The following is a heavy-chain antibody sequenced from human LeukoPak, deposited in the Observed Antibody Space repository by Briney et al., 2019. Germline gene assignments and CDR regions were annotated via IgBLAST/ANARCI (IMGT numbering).Heavy chain of an antibody. V-gene: IGHV1-69*05. CDR1: GGTFSSYA. CDR3: ARVPESYCSSTSCYEDYYYYMDV. Sequence: SVKVSCTASGGTFSSYAISWVRQAPGQGLEWMGGIIPIFGTANYAQKFQGRVTITTDESTSTAYMELSSLRSEDTAVYYCARVPESYCSSTSCYEDYYYYMDVWGKGTTVTVSS. CDR2: IIPIFGTA. D-gene: IGHD2-2*01. J-gene: IGHJ6*03.